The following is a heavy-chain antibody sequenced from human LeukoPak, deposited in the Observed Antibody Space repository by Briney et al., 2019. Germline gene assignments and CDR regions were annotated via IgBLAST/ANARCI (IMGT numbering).Heavy chain of an antibody. CDR3: AKSSYYDSSGYYREYYFDY. CDR2: ISGGGGST. D-gene: IGHD3-22*01. J-gene: IGHJ4*02. V-gene: IGHV3-23*01. CDR1: GFTFSTYA. Sequence: PGVSLRLSCAASGFTFSTYAMSWVRQAPGKGLEWVSAISGGGGSTNYADSVKGRVTVSRDNSKSTLYLQMNSLRAEDTAVYYCAKSSYYDSSGYYREYYFDYWGQGALVTVSS.